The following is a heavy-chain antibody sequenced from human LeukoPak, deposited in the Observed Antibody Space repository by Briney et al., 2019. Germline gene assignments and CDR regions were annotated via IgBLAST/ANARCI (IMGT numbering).Heavy chain of an antibody. V-gene: IGHV4-28*01. J-gene: IGHJ3*02. CDR3: ARNQAVAANRGAFDI. D-gene: IGHD6-19*01. CDR2: IYYSGNT. CDR1: GYSISSNNW. Sequence: PSETLSLTCAVSGYSISSNNWWAWIRQPPGKGLEWIGYIYYSGNTYYNPYNPSLTSRVTMSVDTPKNQFSLKLDSVTEIDTAMYYCARNQAVAANRGAFDIWGQGTMVTVSS.